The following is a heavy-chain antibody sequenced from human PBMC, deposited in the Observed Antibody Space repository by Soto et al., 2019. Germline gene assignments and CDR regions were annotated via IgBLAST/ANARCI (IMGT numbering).Heavy chain of an antibody. Sequence: GGSLRLSCAASGFTFSSYAMSWVRQAPGKGLEWVSAISGSGGSTYYADSVKGRFTISRDNSKNTLYLQMNSLRAEDTAVYYCAKDFYYDSSGYLDYWGQGTLVTVSS. CDR1: GFTFSSYA. J-gene: IGHJ4*02. V-gene: IGHV3-23*01. D-gene: IGHD3-22*01. CDR3: AKDFYYDSSGYLDY. CDR2: ISGSGGST.